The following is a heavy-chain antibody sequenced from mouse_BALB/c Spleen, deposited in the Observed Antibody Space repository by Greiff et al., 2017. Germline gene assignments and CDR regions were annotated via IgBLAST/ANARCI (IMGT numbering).Heavy chain of an antibody. J-gene: IGHJ2*01. CDR3: TRSGLLLHYFDY. D-gene: IGHD1-1*01. CDR2: INPSNGGT. CDR1: GYTFTSYY. V-gene: IGHV1S81*02. Sequence: QVQLQQSGAELVKPGASVKLSCKASGYTFTSYYMYWVKQRPGQGLEWIGEINPSNGGTNFNEKFKSKATLTVDKSSSTAYMQLSSLTSEDSAVYDCTRSGLLLHYFDYWGQGTTLTVSA.